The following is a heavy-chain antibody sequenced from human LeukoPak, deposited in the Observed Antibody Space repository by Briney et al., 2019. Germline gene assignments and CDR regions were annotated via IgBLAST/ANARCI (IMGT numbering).Heavy chain of an antibody. CDR3: ARVFEMATIRRYYYGMDV. CDR1: GGSFSSYY. CDR2: IYYSGST. Sequence: SETLSLTCTVSGGSFSSYYWNWIRQPPGKGLEWIGYIYYSGSTNYNPSLKSRDTISVDTSKNQFSLKLSSVTAADTAVYYCARVFEMATIRRYYYGMDVWGQGTTVTVSS. J-gene: IGHJ6*02. V-gene: IGHV4-59*01. D-gene: IGHD5-24*01.